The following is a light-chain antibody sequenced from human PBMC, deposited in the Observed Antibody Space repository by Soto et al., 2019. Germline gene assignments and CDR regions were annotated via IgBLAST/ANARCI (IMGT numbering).Light chain of an antibody. CDR2: GNS. CDR3: GTWDSSLSAAYV. CDR1: SSNIGAGYD. J-gene: IGLJ1*01. V-gene: IGLV1-40*01. Sequence: QSVLTQPPSVSGAPGQRVTISCTGSSSNIGAGYDVHWYQQLPGTAPKLLIYGNSNRPSGVPDRFSGSKSGTSASLAITGLQTGDEADYYCGTWDSSLSAAYVFGTGTKLTVL.